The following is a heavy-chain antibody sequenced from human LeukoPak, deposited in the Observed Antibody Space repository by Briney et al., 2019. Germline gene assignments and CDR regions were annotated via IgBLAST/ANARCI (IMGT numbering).Heavy chain of an antibody. J-gene: IGHJ4*02. D-gene: IGHD2-21*02. Sequence: GGSLRLSCAASGFTFSSYAMHWVRQAPGKGLEWVSVIYSGGSTYYADSVKGRFTISRDNSKNTLYLQMNSLRAEDTAVYYCARDEYCGGDCYYFDYWGQGTLVTVSS. CDR2: IYSGGST. V-gene: IGHV3-53*01. CDR1: GFTFSSYA. CDR3: ARDEYCGGDCYYFDY.